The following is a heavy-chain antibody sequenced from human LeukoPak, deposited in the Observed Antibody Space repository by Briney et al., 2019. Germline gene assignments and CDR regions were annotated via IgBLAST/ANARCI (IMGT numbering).Heavy chain of an antibody. CDR3: ARGDVDTAMVPFDY. CDR2: IYHSGST. V-gene: IGHV4-38-2*02. Sequence: SETLSLTCTVSGYFISSGYYWGWIRQPPGKGLEWIGNIYHSGSTYYNPSLKSRVTISVDTSKNQFSLKLSSVTAADTAVYYCARGDVDTAMVPFDYWGQGTLVTVSS. J-gene: IGHJ4*02. D-gene: IGHD5-18*01. CDR1: GYFISSGYY.